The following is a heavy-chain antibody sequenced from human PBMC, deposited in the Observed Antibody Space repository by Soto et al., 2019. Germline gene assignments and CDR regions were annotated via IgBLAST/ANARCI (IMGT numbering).Heavy chain of an antibody. CDR3: ARVSGSYYYGMDV. CDR2: IYHSGST. D-gene: IGHD1-26*01. V-gene: IGHV4-4*02. Sequence: QVQLQESGPGLVKPSGTLSLTCAVSGGSISSSNWWSWVRQPPGKGLEWIGEIYHSGSTNYNPSLKSRVTISVDESKNPFSLKLSSVTAADTAVYYCARVSGSYYYGMDVWGQGNTVTVSS. CDR1: GGSISSSNW. J-gene: IGHJ6*02.